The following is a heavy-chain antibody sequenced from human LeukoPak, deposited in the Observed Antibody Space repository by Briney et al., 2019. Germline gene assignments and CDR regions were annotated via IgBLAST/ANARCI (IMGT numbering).Heavy chain of an antibody. CDR3: ARRLWFGELWAFDI. V-gene: IGHV1-2*02. J-gene: IGHJ3*02. D-gene: IGHD3-10*01. CDR1: GYTFTGYY. Sequence: ASVKVSCKASGYTFTGYYMHWVRQAPGQGLGWMGWINPNSGGTNYAQKFQGRVTMTRDTSISTAYMELSRLRSEDTAVYYCARRLWFGELWAFDIWGQGTMVTVSS. CDR2: INPNSGGT.